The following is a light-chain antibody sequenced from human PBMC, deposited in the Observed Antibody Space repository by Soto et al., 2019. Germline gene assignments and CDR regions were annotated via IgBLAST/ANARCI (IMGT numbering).Light chain of an antibody. J-gene: IGLJ2*01. V-gene: IGLV1-44*01. CDR2: GNN. Sequence: QTVVTQPPSASGTPGQRVTMSCSGTSSNIGSNTVNWYQQLPGTAPRLLIYGNNQRPSGVPDRFSGSKSGTSASLAISGLQSEDEADYYCAAWDDSLNGHVVFGGGTKLTVL. CDR3: AAWDDSLNGHVV. CDR1: SSNIGSNT.